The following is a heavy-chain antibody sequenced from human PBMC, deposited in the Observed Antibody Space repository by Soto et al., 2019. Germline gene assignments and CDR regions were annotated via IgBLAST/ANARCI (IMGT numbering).Heavy chain of an antibody. Sequence: ASVKVSCKASGYTFTSYGISWVRQAPGQGLEWMGWISAYNGDTNYAQKLQGRVTMTTDTSTSTAYMELRSLRSDDTAVYYCARDLLRRFYYYYYMDVWSKGTTVTVSS. D-gene: IGHD2-15*01. V-gene: IGHV1-18*01. J-gene: IGHJ6*03. CDR2: ISAYNGDT. CDR3: ARDLLRRFYYYYYMDV. CDR1: GYTFTSYG.